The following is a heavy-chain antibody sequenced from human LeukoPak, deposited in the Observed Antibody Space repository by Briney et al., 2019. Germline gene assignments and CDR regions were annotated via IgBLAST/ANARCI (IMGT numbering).Heavy chain of an antibody. V-gene: IGHV3-7*01. J-gene: IGHJ5*02. Sequence: GGSLRLSCAASGFTFSSYWMSWVRQAPGKGLEWVANIKQDGSEKYYVDSVKGRFTISRDNAKDSLYLQMNSLRAEDTAVYYCARDLGIAAAGMGWFDPWGQGTLVTVSS. CDR3: ARDLGIAAAGMGWFDP. CDR1: GFTFSSYW. D-gene: IGHD6-13*01. CDR2: IKQDGSEK.